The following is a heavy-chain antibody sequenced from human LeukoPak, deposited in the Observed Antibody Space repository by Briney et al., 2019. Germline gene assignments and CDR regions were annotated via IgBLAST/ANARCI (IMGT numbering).Heavy chain of an antibody. D-gene: IGHD3-10*01. J-gene: IGHJ6*03. V-gene: IGHV1-58*01. CDR1: GFTFTSSA. CDR3: AAPRGYYGSGSNYYYYMDV. Sequence: TVKVSCKASGFTFTSSAVQWVRQARGQRLEWIGWIVVGSGNTNYAQKFQERVTITRDMSTSTAYMELSSLRSEDTAVYYCAAPRGYYGSGSNYYYYMDVWGKGTTVTVSS. CDR2: IVVGSGNT.